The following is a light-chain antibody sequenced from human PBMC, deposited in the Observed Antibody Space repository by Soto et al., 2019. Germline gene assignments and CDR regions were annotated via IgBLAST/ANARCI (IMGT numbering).Light chain of an antibody. Sequence: EIVLTQSPGTLSLSPGERATLSCRASQSVSNNYLAWYQQKPGQAPRLLIYGASNRATGIPDRFSGSGSGTDFTLAISRLEPEDFAVYYCQQYRSWPRTFGQGTKVDIK. V-gene: IGKV3-20*01. J-gene: IGKJ1*01. CDR1: QSVSNNY. CDR2: GAS. CDR3: QQYRSWPRT.